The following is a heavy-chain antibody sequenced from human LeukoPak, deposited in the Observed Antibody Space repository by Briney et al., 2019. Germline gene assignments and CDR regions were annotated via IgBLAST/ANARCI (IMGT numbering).Heavy chain of an antibody. Sequence: GGSLRLSCAASGFTFSSYEMNWVRQAPGKGLEWVSYISSSGSSIYYADSVKGRFTISRDNAKNSLSLQMTSLRADDTAVYYCARGQMTYWYYFDYWGQGTLVTVSS. J-gene: IGHJ4*02. CDR1: GFTFSSYE. D-gene: IGHD2-15*01. CDR2: ISSSGSSI. V-gene: IGHV3-48*03. CDR3: ARGQMTYWYYFDY.